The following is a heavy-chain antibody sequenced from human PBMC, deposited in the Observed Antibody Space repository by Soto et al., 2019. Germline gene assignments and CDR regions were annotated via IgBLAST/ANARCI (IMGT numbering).Heavy chain of an antibody. CDR2: ISWNSGSI. J-gene: IGHJ4*02. D-gene: IGHD5-12*01. Sequence: GGSLRLSCAASGFTFDDYAMSWVRQAPGKGLEWVSGISWNSGSIGYADSVRGRFTISRDNAKNSLYLQMNSLGPEDTALYYCAKGATLYIGYFDYWGQGTLVTVSS. CDR1: GFTFDDYA. CDR3: AKGATLYIGYFDY. V-gene: IGHV3-9*01.